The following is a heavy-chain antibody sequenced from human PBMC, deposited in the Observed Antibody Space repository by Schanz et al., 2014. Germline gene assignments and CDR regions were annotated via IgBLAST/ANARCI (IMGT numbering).Heavy chain of an antibody. D-gene: IGHD3-10*01. CDR2: ISGYNGDT. J-gene: IGHJ4*02. CDR3: ARDHVSFVRGPLGVD. CDR1: GYSFTDYA. Sequence: QVQLVQSGVEVKRPGASVRVSCKASGYSFTDYAIHWVRQAPGQGLEWMGWISGYNGDTNYAPKFQDRVTMTTDTSTGITSLELRNLKSDDTAVYYCARDHVSFVRGPLGVDWGQGTQXIVSS. V-gene: IGHV1-18*01.